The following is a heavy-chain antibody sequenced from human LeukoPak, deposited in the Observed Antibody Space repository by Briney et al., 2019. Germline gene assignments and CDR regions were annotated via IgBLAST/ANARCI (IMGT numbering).Heavy chain of an antibody. CDR2: IYYSGST. CDR1: GVSISSGGYY. Sequence: PSETLSLTCTVSGVSISSGGYYWSWLRQHPGKGLEWIGYIYYSGSTYYDPSLKSRVTISVDTSKNQFSLKLGSVTAADTAVYYCARDEIYDVLTGQPGAFDIWGQGTMVTVSS. V-gene: IGHV4-31*03. J-gene: IGHJ3*02. D-gene: IGHD3-9*01. CDR3: ARDEIYDVLTGQPGAFDI.